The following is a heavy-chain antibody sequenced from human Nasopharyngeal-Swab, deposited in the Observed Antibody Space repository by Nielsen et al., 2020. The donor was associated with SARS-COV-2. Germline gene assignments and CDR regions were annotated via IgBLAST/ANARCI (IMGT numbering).Heavy chain of an antibody. J-gene: IGHJ5*02. Sequence: SETLSLTCTVSGVSITSQYWSWIRQPPGKGLEGIGYISHNSGTNYNPSLKSRVTMFMDTSKNQFSLRLTSVTAADTAVYYCAKEGATGWFDPCGQGTLVTVSS. CDR3: AKEGATGWFDP. V-gene: IGHV4-59*11. CDR2: ISHNSGT. CDR1: GVSITSQY.